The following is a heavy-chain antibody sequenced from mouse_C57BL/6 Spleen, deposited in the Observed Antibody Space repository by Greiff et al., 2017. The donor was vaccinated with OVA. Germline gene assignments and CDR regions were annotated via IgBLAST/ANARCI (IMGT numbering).Heavy chain of an antibody. CDR1: GYTFTDYY. J-gene: IGHJ4*01. V-gene: IGHV1-19*01. Sequence: EVQLQQSGPVLVKPGASVKMSCKASGYTFTDYYMNWVKQSHGKSLEWIGVINPYNGGTSYNQKFKGKATLTVDKSSSTAYMELNSLTSEDSAVYYCARSGQLEGAMDYWGQGTSVTVSS. CDR3: ARSGQLEGAMDY. D-gene: IGHD4-1*02. CDR2: INPYNGGT.